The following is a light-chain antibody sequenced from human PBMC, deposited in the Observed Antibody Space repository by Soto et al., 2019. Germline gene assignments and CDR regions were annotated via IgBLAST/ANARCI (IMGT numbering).Light chain of an antibody. CDR1: QGISSY. Sequence: AIRMTQSPSSLSASTGDRVTITCRASQGISSYLAWYQQKPGKAPKLLIYAASTLQSGVPSRFSGSGSGTDFTLTISCLQSEDFATYYYQHYNSYSEAFGQGTKVELK. V-gene: IGKV1-8*01. J-gene: IGKJ1*01. CDR2: AAS. CDR3: QHYNSYSEA.